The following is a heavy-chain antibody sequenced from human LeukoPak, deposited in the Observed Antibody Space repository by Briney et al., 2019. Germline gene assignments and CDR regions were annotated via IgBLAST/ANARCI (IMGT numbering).Heavy chain of an antibody. CDR3: ARREQWLVGDDY. Sequence: ASVKVSCKASGYTFTNYGINWVRQAPGQGLEWMGWISAYNGNTNYAQNLQGRVTMTTDTSTSTAYMELRSLTSDDTAVYYCARREQWLVGDDYWGQGTLVTVSS. CDR2: ISAYNGNT. CDR1: GYTFTNYG. D-gene: IGHD6-19*01. V-gene: IGHV1-18*01. J-gene: IGHJ4*02.